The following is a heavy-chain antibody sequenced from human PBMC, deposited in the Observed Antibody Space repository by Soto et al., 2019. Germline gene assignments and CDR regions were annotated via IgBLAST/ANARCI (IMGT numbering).Heavy chain of an antibody. Sequence: GESLKISCKGSGYDFSTYWIGWVRQMPGKGLEWMGIVYPGDSDTRYSPSFQGQVTISADKSISTAYLQWSSLKASDTAIYYCARQEYSSLNNYDYGLDVWGQGTTVTVSS. CDR1: GYDFSTYW. J-gene: IGHJ6*02. CDR3: ARQEYSSLNNYDYGLDV. D-gene: IGHD6-6*01. CDR2: VYPGDSDT. V-gene: IGHV5-51*01.